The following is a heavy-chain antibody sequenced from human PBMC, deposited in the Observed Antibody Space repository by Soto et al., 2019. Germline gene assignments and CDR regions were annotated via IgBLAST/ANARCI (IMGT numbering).Heavy chain of an antibody. D-gene: IGHD3-3*01. CDR1: GFTFSSYA. CDR2: ISGSGGST. CDR3: ARDAYYDFWSGYFYY. J-gene: IGHJ4*02. V-gene: IGHV3-23*01. Sequence: GGSLRLSCAASGFTFSSYAMSWVRQAPGKGLEWVSAISGSGGSTYYADSVKGRFTISRDNSKNTLYLQMNSLRAEDTAVYYCARDAYYDFWSGYFYYWGQGTLVTVSS.